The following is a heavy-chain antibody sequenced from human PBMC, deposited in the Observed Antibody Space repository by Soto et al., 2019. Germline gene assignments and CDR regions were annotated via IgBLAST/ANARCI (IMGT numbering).Heavy chain of an antibody. D-gene: IGHD1-26*01. CDR2: ISYDGSNA. J-gene: IGHJ4*02. CDR3: AKKGVWSGSYLGGYFDD. Sequence: QVHLVQSGGGVVQPGRSLRLSCAASGFRFGSNGMHWVRQAPGKGLEWVAVISYDGSNAYYADSVTGRFTISRDNANNTLYLHMASLRPEDTAVYYCAKKGVWSGSYLGGYFDDWGQGTLVTVSS. V-gene: IGHV3-30*18. CDR1: GFRFGSNG.